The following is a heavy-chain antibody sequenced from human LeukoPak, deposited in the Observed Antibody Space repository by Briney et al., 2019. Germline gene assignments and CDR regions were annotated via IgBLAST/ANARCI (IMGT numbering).Heavy chain of an antibody. J-gene: IGHJ4*02. CDR2: IYYSGST. D-gene: IGHD3-9*01. CDR1: GGSISSDY. V-gene: IGHV4-59*01. CDR3: ARARKLRYFDWLQFDY. Sequence: SETLSLTCTVSGGSISSDYWSWIRQPPGKGLEWIGYIYYSGSTNYNPSLKSRVTISVDTSKNQFSLKLSSVTAADTAVYYCARARKLRYFDWLQFDYWGQGTLVTVSS.